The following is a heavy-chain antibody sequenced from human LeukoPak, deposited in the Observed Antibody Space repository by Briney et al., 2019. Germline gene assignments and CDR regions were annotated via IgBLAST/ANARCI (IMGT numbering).Heavy chain of an antibody. CDR3: ARGYCSSTSCFYYYYYMDV. CDR2: ISGSGGST. CDR1: GFTFSSYA. D-gene: IGHD2-2*01. V-gene: IGHV3-23*01. Sequence: GGSLRLSCAASGFTFSSYAMSWVRQAPGKGLEWVSAISGSGGSTYYADSVKGRFTISRDNAKNSLYLQMNSLRAEDTALYYCARGYCSSTSCFYYYYYMDVWGKGTTVTVSS. J-gene: IGHJ6*03.